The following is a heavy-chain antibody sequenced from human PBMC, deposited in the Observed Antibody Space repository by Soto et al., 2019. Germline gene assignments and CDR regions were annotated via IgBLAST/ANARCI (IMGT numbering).Heavy chain of an antibody. J-gene: IGHJ4*02. D-gene: IGHD2-2*01. Sequence: EVQLVESGGGLVQPGGSLRLSCAASGFTFSSYWMHWVRQVPGKRLVWVSRIKSDGTSTDYADSVKGRFNISRDNAKNRLYLQMNSLRVEDTAVYYCVRDRSTCKDYWGQGTLVTVSS. V-gene: IGHV3-74*01. CDR3: VRDRSTCKDY. CDR2: IKSDGTST. CDR1: GFTFSSYW.